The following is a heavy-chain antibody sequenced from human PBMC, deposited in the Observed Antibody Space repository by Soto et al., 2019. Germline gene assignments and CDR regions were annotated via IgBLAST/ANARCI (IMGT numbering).Heavy chain of an antibody. CDR2: IYYSGST. CDR1: GGSISSGDYY. Sequence: SETLSLTCTVSGGSISSGDYYWSWIRQPPGKGLEWIGYIYYSGSTYYNPSLKSRVTISVDTSKDQFSLKLSSVTAADTAVYYCARHEAASVYSSGNHFDYWGQGTLVTVPQ. CDR3: ARHEAASVYSSGNHFDY. V-gene: IGHV4-30-4*01. D-gene: IGHD6-19*01. J-gene: IGHJ4*02.